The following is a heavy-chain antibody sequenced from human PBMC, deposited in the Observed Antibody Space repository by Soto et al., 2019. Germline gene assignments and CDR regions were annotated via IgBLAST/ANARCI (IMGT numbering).Heavy chain of an antibody. V-gene: IGHV3-7*01. Sequence: GSLRLSCAASGFTFSSYWMNWVRQAPGKGLEWVANINQDGNEDNLLDSVKGRFTTSRDNAKNSLFFQMNSLRVDDTAVYYCARTGDGQHDFLDYWGQGALVTVSS. D-gene: IGHD1-1*01. CDR1: GFTFSSYW. CDR2: INQDGNED. J-gene: IGHJ4*02. CDR3: ARTGDGQHDFLDY.